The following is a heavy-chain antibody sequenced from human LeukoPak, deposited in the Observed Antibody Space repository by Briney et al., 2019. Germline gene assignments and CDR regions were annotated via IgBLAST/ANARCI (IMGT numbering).Heavy chain of an antibody. Sequence: GGSLRLSCATSGFSFDDYAMNWVRQAPGKGLEWVSFISGDDANTFHADSVKGRFTISRDNSKNSLYLLMNSLRTEDTALYYCVKDVLYYHDNSASYYGGNFDYWGQGTLVTVSS. CDR3: VKDVLYYHDNSASYYGGNFDY. D-gene: IGHD3-22*01. J-gene: IGHJ4*02. V-gene: IGHV3-43*02. CDR1: GFSFDDYA. CDR2: ISGDDANT.